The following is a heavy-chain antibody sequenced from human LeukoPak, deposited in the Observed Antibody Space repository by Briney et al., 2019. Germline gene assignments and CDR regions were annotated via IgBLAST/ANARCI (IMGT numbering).Heavy chain of an antibody. J-gene: IGHJ4*02. CDR3: ARRGTYDSSGYYYDLFDY. Sequence: PSETPTLTCTVSGGSISSSSYNWVRIPQPPGQGLEWIGSIYYSGSTYYNPSLKSRVTISVDTSKNLFSLRLSSVTAADTGVYYCARRGTYDSSGYYYDLFDYWGQGTLVSVSS. CDR1: GGSISSSSYN. CDR2: IYYSGST. V-gene: IGHV4-39*01. D-gene: IGHD3-22*01.